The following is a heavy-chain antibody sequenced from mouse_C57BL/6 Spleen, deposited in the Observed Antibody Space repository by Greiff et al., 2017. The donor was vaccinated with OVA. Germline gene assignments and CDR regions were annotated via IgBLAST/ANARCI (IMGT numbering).Heavy chain of an antibody. CDR2: ISDGGSYT. CDR3: AREGSSWYFDV. V-gene: IGHV5-4*01. Sequence: EVKRVESGGGLVKPGGSLKLSCAASGFTFSSYAMSWVRQTPEKRLEWVATISDGGSYTYYPDNVKGRFTISRDNAKNNLYLQMSHLKSEDTAMYYCAREGSSWYFDVWGTGTTVTVSS. J-gene: IGHJ1*03. D-gene: IGHD1-1*01. CDR1: GFTFSSYA.